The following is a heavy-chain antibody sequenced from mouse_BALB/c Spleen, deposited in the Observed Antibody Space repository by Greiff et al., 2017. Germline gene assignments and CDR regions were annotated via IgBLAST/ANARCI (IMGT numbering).Heavy chain of an antibody. CDR1: GYTFTSYT. D-gene: IGHD4-1*01. J-gene: IGHJ4*01. CDR2: INPSSGYT. V-gene: IGHV1-4*01. CDR3: ARGNWEGDYAMDY. Sequence: VQLQESGAELARPGASVKMSCKASGYTFTSYTMHWVKQRPGQGLEWIGYINPSSGYTNYNQKFKDKATLTADKSSSTAYMQLSSLTSEDSAVYYCARGNWEGDYAMDYWGQGTSVTVSS.